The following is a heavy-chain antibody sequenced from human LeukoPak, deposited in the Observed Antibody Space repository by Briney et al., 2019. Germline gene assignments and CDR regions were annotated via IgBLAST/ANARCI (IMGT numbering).Heavy chain of an antibody. D-gene: IGHD3-10*01. V-gene: IGHV3-23*01. CDR3: AKETLVVGKGAFDF. CDR2: ISGDGGNT. J-gene: IGHJ3*01. CDR1: GFTFSSYA. Sequence: GGSLRLSCAASGFTFSSYAMSWVRQAPGKGLEWVSAISGDGGNTFYTDSLKGRFTTSRDNSKNTVFLQMSSLRAEDTAVYYCAKETLVVGKGAFDFWGQGTMSPSLQ.